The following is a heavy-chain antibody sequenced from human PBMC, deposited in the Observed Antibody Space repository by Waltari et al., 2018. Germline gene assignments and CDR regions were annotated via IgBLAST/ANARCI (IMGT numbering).Heavy chain of an antibody. J-gene: IGHJ6*03. CDR2: ISKDGSNK. CDR3: AKEGSTVDNYYYYYYYMDV. D-gene: IGHD3-10*01. Sequence: QVQLVESGGGVVQPGRSLRLSCAAAGFSFSSYGMHWVRQAPGKGLEWVVVISKDGSNKYYADSVKGRFTISRDNSKNTLYLQMNSLRAEDTAVYYCAKEGSTVDNYYYYYYYMDVWGKGTTVTVSS. V-gene: IGHV3-30*18. CDR1: GFSFSSYG.